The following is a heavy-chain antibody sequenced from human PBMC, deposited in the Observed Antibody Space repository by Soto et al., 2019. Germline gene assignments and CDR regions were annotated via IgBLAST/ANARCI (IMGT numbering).Heavy chain of an antibody. CDR3: ARDSGYSYGPLDY. CDR1: GFTFDDYG. D-gene: IGHD5-18*01. Sequence: GGSLRLSCAASGFTFDDYGLTWVRQAPGKGLEWVSGINWNGGSTRYADSVKGRFTISRDNAKNSLYLQMNSLRAEDTAVYYCARDSGYSYGPLDYWGQGTLVTVSS. J-gene: IGHJ4*02. V-gene: IGHV3-20*04. CDR2: INWNGGST.